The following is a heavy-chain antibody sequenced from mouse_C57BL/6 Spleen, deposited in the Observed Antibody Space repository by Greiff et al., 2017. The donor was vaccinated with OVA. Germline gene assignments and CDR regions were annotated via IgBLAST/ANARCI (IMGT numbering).Heavy chain of an antibody. D-gene: IGHD2-10*01. CDR3: ARKGGAYYGNYYWYFDV. V-gene: IGHV8-12*01. Sequence: LQQSGPGILQSSQTLSLTCSFSGFSLSTSGMGVSWIRQPSGKGLEWLAHIYWDDDKRYNPSLKSRLTISKDTSRNQVFLKITSVDTADTATYYCARKGGAYYGNYYWYFDVWGTGTTVTVSS. CDR1: GFSLSTSGMG. CDR2: IYWDDDK. J-gene: IGHJ1*03.